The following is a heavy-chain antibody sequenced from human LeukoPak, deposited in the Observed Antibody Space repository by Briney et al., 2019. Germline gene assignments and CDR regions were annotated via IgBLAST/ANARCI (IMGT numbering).Heavy chain of an antibody. Sequence: SETLSLTCAVSGGSISSSNWWSWVRQPPGKGLEWIGQIYHSGSTNYNPSLKSRVAISVDKSKNQFSLNLNSVTAADTAVYYCARAGQGYCTSASCYLSLDYWGRGTLVTVSS. CDR2: IYHSGST. J-gene: IGHJ4*02. D-gene: IGHD2-2*01. CDR3: ARAGQGYCTSASCYLSLDY. V-gene: IGHV4-4*02. CDR1: GGSISSSNW.